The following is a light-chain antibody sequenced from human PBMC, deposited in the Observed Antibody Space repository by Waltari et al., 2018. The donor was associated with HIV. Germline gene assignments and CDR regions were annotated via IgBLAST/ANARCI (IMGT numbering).Light chain of an antibody. CDR2: WAS. CDR1: QSVLYSSNNKNY. Sequence: IVMTQSPDSLAVSHAESANISCMPSQSVLYSSNNKNYLAWYQQKPGQPPKLLIYWASTRESGVPDRFSGSGSGTDFTLTISSLQAEDVAVYYCQQYYSTPYTFGQGTKLQIK. J-gene: IGKJ2*01. CDR3: QQYYSTPYT. V-gene: IGKV4-1*01.